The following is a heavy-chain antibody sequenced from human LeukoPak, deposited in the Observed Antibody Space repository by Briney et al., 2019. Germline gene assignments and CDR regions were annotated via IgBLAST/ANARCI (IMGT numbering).Heavy chain of an antibody. CDR3: ARGLGSSWLSL. CDR2: IHETSSPI. CDR1: GFTFSGYA. V-gene: IGHV3-48*01. Sequence: GGSLRLSCAGAGFTFSGYAMTWVRQAPGKGLEWISYIHETSSPIFYADSVKGRFTVSRDNAKKSLYLQMNNLRAEDTAVYYCARGLGSSWLSLWGQGTLVTVSS. D-gene: IGHD6-13*01. J-gene: IGHJ4*02.